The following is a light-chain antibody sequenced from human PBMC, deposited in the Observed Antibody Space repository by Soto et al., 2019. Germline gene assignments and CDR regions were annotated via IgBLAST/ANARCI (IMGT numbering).Light chain of an antibody. CDR3: SSYTTSNTLVV. CDR2: DVS. V-gene: IGLV2-14*03. CDR1: SSDVGGYNY. Sequence: QPVLTQPASVSGSPGQSITISCTGTSSDVGGYNYVSWYQHHPGKAPKLMIYDVSNRPSGVSNRFSGSKSGNTASLTISGLQAEDEADYYCSSYTTSNTLVVFGGGTKVTVL. J-gene: IGLJ2*01.